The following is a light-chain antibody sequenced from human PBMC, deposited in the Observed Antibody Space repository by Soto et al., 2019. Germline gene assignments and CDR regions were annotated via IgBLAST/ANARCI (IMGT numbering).Light chain of an antibody. CDR2: GAS. CDR3: QQYYSYPT. J-gene: IGKJ5*01. Sequence: EVVLTQSPGTLSLSPGERATLSCRASHSVSGSYLTWYQQKPGQAPRLLIYGASSRATGIPDRFSGSGSGTDFTLTISRLEPEDFATYYCQQYYSYPTFGQGTRLEIK. V-gene: IGKV3-20*01. CDR1: HSVSGSY.